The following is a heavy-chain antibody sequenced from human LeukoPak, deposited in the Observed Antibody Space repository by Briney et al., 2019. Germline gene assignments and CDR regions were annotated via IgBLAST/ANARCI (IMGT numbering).Heavy chain of an antibody. CDR2: INTNTGNP. CDR3: ARNLWYMPKNDAFDI. Sequence: GASVKVSCKASGYTFTNYFMYWVRQAPGQGLEWMGWINTNTGNPTYAQGFTGRFVFSLDTSVSTAYLQISSLKAEDTAVYYCARNLWYMPKNDAFDIWGQGTMVTVSS. J-gene: IGHJ3*02. CDR1: GYTFTNYF. D-gene: IGHD3-10*01. V-gene: IGHV7-4-1*02.